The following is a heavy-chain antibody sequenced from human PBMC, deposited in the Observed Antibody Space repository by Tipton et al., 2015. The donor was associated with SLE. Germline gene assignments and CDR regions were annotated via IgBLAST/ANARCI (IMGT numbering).Heavy chain of an antibody. CDR1: GGSISSGGYS. D-gene: IGHD6-13*01. CDR3: ARRAMWQQLVSFDY. CDR2: IYHSGST. V-gene: IGHV4-30-2*01. J-gene: IGHJ4*02. Sequence: TLSLTCAVSGGSISSGGYSWSWIRQPPGKGLEWIGYIYHSGSTYYNPSLKSRVTISVDRSKNQFSLKLSSVTAADTAAYYCARRAMWQQLVSFDYWGQGTLVTVSS.